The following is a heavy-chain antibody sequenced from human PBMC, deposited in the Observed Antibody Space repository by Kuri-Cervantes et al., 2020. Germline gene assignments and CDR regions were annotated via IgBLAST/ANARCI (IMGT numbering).Heavy chain of an antibody. Sequence: AAVKVSCKASGYTFTSYGISWVRQAPGQGLEWMGWISAYNGNTNYAQKLQGRVTITTDESTSTAYMELSSLRFEDTAVYYCARLTYYYDSSDYALTGYFDLWGRGTLVTVSS. CDR2: ISAYNGNT. V-gene: IGHV1-18*01. J-gene: IGHJ2*01. CDR3: ARLTYYYDSSDYALTGYFDL. CDR1: GYTFTSYG. D-gene: IGHD3-22*01.